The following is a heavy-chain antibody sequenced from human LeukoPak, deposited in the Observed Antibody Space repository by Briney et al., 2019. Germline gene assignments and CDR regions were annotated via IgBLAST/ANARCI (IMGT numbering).Heavy chain of an antibody. CDR1: GFTFSSYG. D-gene: IGHD1-26*01. V-gene: IGHV3-30*18. CDR2: ISYDGSNK. J-gene: IGHJ4*02. Sequence: GGSLRLSCAASGFTFSSYGMHWVRQAPGKGLEWVAVISYDGSNKYYADSVKGRFTISRDNSKNTLYLQMNSLRAEDTAVYYCAKGEGEWELLAFDYWGQGTLVTVSS. CDR3: AKGEGEWELLAFDY.